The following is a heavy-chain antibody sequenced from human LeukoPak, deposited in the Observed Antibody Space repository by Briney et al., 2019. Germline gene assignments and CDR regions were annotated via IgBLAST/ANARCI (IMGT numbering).Heavy chain of an antibody. CDR1: GFGFSNYA. Sequence: GGSLRPSCEASGFGFSNYAMSWVRQAPGKGLEWVSGISSGGGDTYYADSVRGRFTISRDNSKNTLYLQINSLRAEDTAVFYCAKDLGVDWLRGLDNWGQGTLVTVSS. CDR2: ISSGGGDT. J-gene: IGHJ4*02. D-gene: IGHD3-9*01. CDR3: AKDLGVDWLRGLDN. V-gene: IGHV3-23*01.